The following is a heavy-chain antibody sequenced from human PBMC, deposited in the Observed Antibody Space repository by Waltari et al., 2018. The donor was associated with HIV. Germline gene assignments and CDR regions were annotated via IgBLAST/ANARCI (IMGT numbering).Heavy chain of an antibody. CDR3: ARVHRPAISYFLKSYYYYYMDV. Sequence: QLVQSGAELKRPGESLKISCQASGYTFTKHWLAWVRQLPGKGRQWMGMVYPGDSDSRISPSCRGRVTFSVDTAATTAYLQWRTLQASDTATYYCARVHRPAISYFLKSYYYYYMDVWGKGTTVTVTS. V-gene: IGHV5-51*01. CDR2: VYPGDSDS. CDR1: GYTFTKHW. D-gene: IGHD2-2*01. J-gene: IGHJ6*03.